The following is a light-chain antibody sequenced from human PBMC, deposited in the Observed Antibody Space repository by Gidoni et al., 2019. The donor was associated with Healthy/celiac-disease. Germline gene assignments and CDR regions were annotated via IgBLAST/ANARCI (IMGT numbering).Light chain of an antibody. CDR3: QQYNNWPSWT. V-gene: IGKV3-15*01. Sequence: EIVMTQSPATLSVSPGERATLPCRASQSVSSNLASYQQKPGQAPRLLIYGASTRATGIPARFSGSGSGTEFTLTISSLQSEDFAVYYCQQYNNWPSWTFGQGTKVEIK. CDR1: QSVSSN. J-gene: IGKJ1*01. CDR2: GAS.